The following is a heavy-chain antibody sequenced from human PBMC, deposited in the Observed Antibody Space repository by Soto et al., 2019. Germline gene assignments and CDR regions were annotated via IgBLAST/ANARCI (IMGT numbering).Heavy chain of an antibody. J-gene: IGHJ6*02. V-gene: IGHV5-10-1*01. CDR2: IDPSDSYT. Sequence: PGESLKISCKGSGYSFTSYWISWVRQMPGKGLEWMGRIDPSDSYTNYSPSFQGHVTISADKSISTAYLQWSSLKASDTAMYYCAREGGGSGYYYYYGMDVWGQGTTVTVS. D-gene: IGHD3-10*01. CDR3: AREGGGSGYYYYYGMDV. CDR1: GYSFTSYW.